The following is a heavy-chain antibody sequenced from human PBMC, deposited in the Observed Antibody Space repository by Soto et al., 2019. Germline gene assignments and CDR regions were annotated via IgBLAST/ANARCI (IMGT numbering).Heavy chain of an antibody. CDR1: GYTFTGYY. CDR2: INPYTGGT. CDR3: ATQFHHCGGDCYRGPYFGMDV. D-gene: IGHD2-21*02. V-gene: IGHV1-2*02. J-gene: IGHJ6*02. Sequence: QVQLVQSGSEVKEPGASVKVSCKASGYTFTGYYVLWVRQAPGQGPECMGWINPYTGGTNYAQKFQGKVTMTRETSISTAYMELSNLISDDTAVYYCATQFHHCGGDCYRGPYFGMDVWGQGTTVTVSS.